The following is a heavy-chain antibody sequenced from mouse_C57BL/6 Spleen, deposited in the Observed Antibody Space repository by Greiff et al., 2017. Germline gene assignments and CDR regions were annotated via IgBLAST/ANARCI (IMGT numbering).Heavy chain of an antibody. CDR2: IYPRDGST. J-gene: IGHJ3*01. D-gene: IGHD2-5*01. CDR1: GYTFTSYD. V-gene: IGHV1-85*01. CDR3: ATRKDYSNPWFAY. Sequence: QVQLQQSGPELVKPGASVKLSCKASGYTFTSYDINWVKQRPGQGLEWIGWIYPRDGSTKYNEKFKGKATLTVDTSSSTAYMELHSLTSEDSAVYFGATRKDYSNPWFAYWGQGTLVTVSA.